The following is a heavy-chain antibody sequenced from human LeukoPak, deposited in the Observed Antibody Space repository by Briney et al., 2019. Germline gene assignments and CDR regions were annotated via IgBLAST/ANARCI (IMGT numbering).Heavy chain of an antibody. Sequence: SETLSLTCTVSGYSISSGYYWGWIRQPPGKGLEWIGSIYHSGSTYYNPSLKSRVTISVDTSKNQFSLKLSSVTAADTAVYYCARAGYSYGTGYYFDYWGQGALVTVSS. CDR3: ARAGYSYGTGYYFDY. CDR2: IYHSGST. D-gene: IGHD5-18*01. J-gene: IGHJ4*02. CDR1: GYSISSGYY. V-gene: IGHV4-38-2*02.